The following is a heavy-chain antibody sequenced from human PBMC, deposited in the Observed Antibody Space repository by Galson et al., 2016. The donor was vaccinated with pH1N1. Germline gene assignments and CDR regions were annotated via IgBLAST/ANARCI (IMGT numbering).Heavy chain of an antibody. CDR3: ARLSGSRWLDP. D-gene: IGHD3-10*01. CDR2: ISGYNGNT. V-gene: IGHV1-18*01. CDR1: GYMFTSYG. Sequence: SVKVSCKASGYMFTSYGITWVRQAPGQGLKWMGLISGYNGNTNYAQKFRGRLTMTTDTSTTTAFMELRSLRSDDTAFYYCARLSGSRWLDPWGQGTLVTVSS. J-gene: IGHJ5*02.